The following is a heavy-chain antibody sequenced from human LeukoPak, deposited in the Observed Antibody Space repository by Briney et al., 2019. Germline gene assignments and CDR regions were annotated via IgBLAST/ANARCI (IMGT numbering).Heavy chain of an antibody. CDR3: ARAGASGWYAAGWFDP. Sequence: GGSLRLSCAASGFPFNNYWMHWVRQAPGKGLVWVSSINTDGRTTRYAASVQGRFTTSRDNAKNTLYLQMNSLRVDDTAVYYCARAGASGWYAAGWFDPWGQGTLVTVSS. CDR1: GFPFNNYW. D-gene: IGHD6-19*01. CDR2: INTDGRTT. J-gene: IGHJ5*02. V-gene: IGHV3-74*01.